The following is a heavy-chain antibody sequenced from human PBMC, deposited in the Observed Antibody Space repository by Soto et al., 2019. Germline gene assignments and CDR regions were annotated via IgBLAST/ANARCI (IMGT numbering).Heavy chain of an antibody. Sequence: ESGGGVVQPGRSLRLSCAASGFTFSSYGMHWVRQAPGKGLEWVAVIWYDGSNKYYADSVKGRFTISRDNSKNTLYLQMNSLRAEDTAVYYCAREAGIAVAGLYFDYWGQGTLVTVSS. CDR1: GFTFSSYG. D-gene: IGHD6-19*01. V-gene: IGHV3-33*01. CDR3: AREAGIAVAGLYFDY. J-gene: IGHJ4*02. CDR2: IWYDGSNK.